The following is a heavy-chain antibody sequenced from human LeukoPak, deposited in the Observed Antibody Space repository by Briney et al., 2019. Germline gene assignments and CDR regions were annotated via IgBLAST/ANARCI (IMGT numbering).Heavy chain of an antibody. V-gene: IGHV3-23*01. CDR1: GFTFSYYE. CDR2: ISGSGGST. Sequence: GGSLRLSCAASGFTFSYYEMNWVRQAPGKGLEWVSAISGSGGSTYYADSVKGRFTISRDNSKNTLYLQMNSLRAEDTAVYYCAKEDLLAAERGYFDYWGQGTLVTVSS. CDR3: AKEDLLAAERGYFDY. D-gene: IGHD1-1*01. J-gene: IGHJ4*02.